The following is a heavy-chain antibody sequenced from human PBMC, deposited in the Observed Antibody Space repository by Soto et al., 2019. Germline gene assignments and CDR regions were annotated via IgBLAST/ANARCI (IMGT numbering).Heavy chain of an antibody. CDR1: GFIFDEYA. V-gene: IGHV3-9*01. Sequence: EVQLVESGGGLVQPGRSLRLSCAASGFIFDEYAMHWVRQAPGKGLEWVSGISWNSGTIGYADSVKGRFSISRDNAKNSLYLQMNSLRVEDTALYYCAKAPGDIAARRHHGYNYGKDVWGQGTTVTVSS. J-gene: IGHJ6*02. CDR2: ISWNSGTI. CDR3: AKAPGDIAARRHHGYNYGKDV. D-gene: IGHD6-6*01.